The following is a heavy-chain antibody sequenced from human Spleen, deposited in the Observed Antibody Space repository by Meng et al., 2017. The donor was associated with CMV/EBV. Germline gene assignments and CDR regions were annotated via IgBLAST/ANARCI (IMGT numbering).Heavy chain of an antibody. Sequence: GESLKISCAASGFSVSRNYMNWVRQAPGKGLEWVSYISSSGSTIYYADSVKGRFTISRDNAKNSLYLQMNSLRAEDTAVYYCARKVRFDPWGQGTLVTVSS. J-gene: IGHJ5*02. CDR2: ISSSGSTI. V-gene: IGHV3-48*03. CDR1: GFSVSRNY. CDR3: ARKVRFDP. D-gene: IGHD2-21*01.